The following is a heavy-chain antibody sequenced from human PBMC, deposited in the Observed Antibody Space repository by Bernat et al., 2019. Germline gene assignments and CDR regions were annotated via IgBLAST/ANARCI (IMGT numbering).Heavy chain of an antibody. CDR3: VRDTNWAFDF. J-gene: IGHJ4*02. V-gene: IGHV3-43*02. Sequence: GGSGGGVIQPGGCVGVSCAPSGVVFDDYVMHWVRQAPGMGLEWISRISHDSSQTSYADSVKGRFTISRDNSKKSLFLQMHSLRVEDTAFYYCVRDTNWAFDFWGRGTLVTVSS. D-gene: IGHD1-1*01. CDR2: ISHDSSQT. CDR1: GVVFDDYV.